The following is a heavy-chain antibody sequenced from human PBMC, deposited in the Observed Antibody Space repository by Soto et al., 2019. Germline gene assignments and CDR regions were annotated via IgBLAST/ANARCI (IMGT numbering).Heavy chain of an antibody. CDR2: IYYSGST. CDR3: ARGFEYNSMDV. Sequence: VQLQESGPGLVKPSETLSLTCTVSGGSISSYYWSWIRQPPGKGLEWIGYIYYSGSTNYNPSLKSRVTISVDTSKNQFSLKLSSVTAADTAVYYCARGFEYNSMDVWGKGTTVTVSS. CDR1: GGSISSYY. V-gene: IGHV4-59*01. D-gene: IGHD6-6*01. J-gene: IGHJ6*03.